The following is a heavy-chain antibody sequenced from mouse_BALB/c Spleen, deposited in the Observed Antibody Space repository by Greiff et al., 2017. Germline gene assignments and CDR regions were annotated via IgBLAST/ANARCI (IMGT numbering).Heavy chain of an antibody. J-gene: IGHJ3*01. D-gene: IGHD3-1*01. CDR3: ARDGGLAY. Sequence: EVKLQESGGGLVQPGGSLRLSCATSGFTFTDYYMSWVRQPPGKALEWLGFIRNKANGYTTEYSASVKGRFTNSRDNSQSILYLQMNTLRAEDSATSYCARDGGLAYWGQGTLVTVSA. CDR1: GFTFTDYY. CDR2: IRNKANGYTT. V-gene: IGHV7-3*02.